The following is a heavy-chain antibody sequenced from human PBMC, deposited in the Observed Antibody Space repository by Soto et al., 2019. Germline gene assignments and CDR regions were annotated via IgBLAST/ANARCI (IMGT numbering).Heavy chain of an antibody. J-gene: IGHJ6*02. D-gene: IGHD2-15*01. CDR2: ISAYNGNT. CDR3: ARDEYCSGGSCYSSTYYGMDV. V-gene: IGHV1-18*04. Sequence: QVQLVQSGAEVKKPGASVKVSCKASGYTFTSYGISWVRQAPGQGLEWMGWISAYNGNTNYAQKLQGRVTMTTDTSTSTAYMELRSLRSDDTAVYYCARDEYCSGGSCYSSTYYGMDVRGQGTTVTVSS. CDR1: GYTFTSYG.